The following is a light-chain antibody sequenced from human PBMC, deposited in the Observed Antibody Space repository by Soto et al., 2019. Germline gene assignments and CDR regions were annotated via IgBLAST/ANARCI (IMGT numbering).Light chain of an antibody. V-gene: IGKV1-39*01. CDR1: QSISSY. J-gene: IGKJ4*01. CDR3: QQSYSTILT. Sequence: DIQMTQSPSSLSASVGDRVTITCRASQSISSYLNWYQQKPGKAPKLLIYAASSLQSGVPSRFSGSGAGTDFTLTISSLQPEDFATYYCQQSYSTILTFGARTKVEIK. CDR2: AAS.